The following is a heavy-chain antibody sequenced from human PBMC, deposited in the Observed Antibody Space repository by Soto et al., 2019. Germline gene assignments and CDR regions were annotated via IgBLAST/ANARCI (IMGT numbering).Heavy chain of an antibody. D-gene: IGHD3-22*01. J-gene: IGHJ6*02. CDR1: GGTFSNYI. Sequence: QVQLVQSGAEVKKPGSSVKVYCKASGGTFSNYIFSWVRQAPVQGLEWMGGIIPFFATTNYAQRFQARVSITAEVSTSTAYTELSSLRSEDTAVYFCAATYYSDSGGYYDELPYRYHGMDVWGQGTTVTVSS. V-gene: IGHV1-69*01. CDR2: IIPFFATT. CDR3: AATYYSDSGGYYDELPYRYHGMDV.